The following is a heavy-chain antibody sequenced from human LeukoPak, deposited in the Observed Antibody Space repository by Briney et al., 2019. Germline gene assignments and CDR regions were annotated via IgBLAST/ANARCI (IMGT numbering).Heavy chain of an antibody. D-gene: IGHD2-2*01. V-gene: IGHV3-23*01. Sequence: GGSLRLSCTASRFTFINYSMSWVRQAPAEGLEWVSAISGSGDATYYAGSVKGRFTISRDNSKNTLYLQLNRLSAEDTAIYYCAKGSSCSSFSCYARDSYNWFDPWGEGTLVTVSS. CDR1: RFTFINYS. CDR2: ISGSGDAT. J-gene: IGHJ5*02. CDR3: AKGSSCSSFSCYARDSYNWFDP.